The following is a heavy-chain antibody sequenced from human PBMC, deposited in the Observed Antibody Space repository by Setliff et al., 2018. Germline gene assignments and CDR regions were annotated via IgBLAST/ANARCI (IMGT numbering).Heavy chain of an antibody. J-gene: IGHJ6*02. Sequence: GSGPTLVNPTETLTLTCTISGFSLSDGRVGVTWIRQPPGKALEWLATIFSMDQKSYSTSLESRLLISKDTSAAQVVLMMTNMNPADTGTYYCARIGTSSVLYGMDVWGQGTTVTVS. CDR3: ARIGTSSVLYGMDV. V-gene: IGHV2-26*03. D-gene: IGHD3-22*01. CDR1: GFSLSDGRVG. CDR2: IFSMDQK.